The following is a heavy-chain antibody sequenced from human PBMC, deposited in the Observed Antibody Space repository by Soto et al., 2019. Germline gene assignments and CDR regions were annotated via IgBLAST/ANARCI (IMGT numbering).Heavy chain of an antibody. CDR2: VSGSGGST. CDR1: GFTFSSYA. J-gene: IGHJ4*02. D-gene: IGHD2-2*01. CDR3: AKPDFNIVVVPAPY. V-gene: IGHV3-23*01. Sequence: GGSLRLSCAASGFTFSSYAMSWVRQAPGKGLEWVSAVSGSGGSTYYADSVKGRFTISRDNSKNTLYLQMNSLRAEDTAVYYCAKPDFNIVVVPAPYWGQGTLVTVSS.